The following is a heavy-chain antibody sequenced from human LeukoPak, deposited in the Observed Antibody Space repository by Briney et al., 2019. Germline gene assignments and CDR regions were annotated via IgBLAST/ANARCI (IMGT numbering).Heavy chain of an antibody. V-gene: IGHV3-7*01. CDR2: INQDGSQK. Sequence: GGSLRLSCVTSGFTFSSYWMSWVRQAPGKGLEWGANINQDGSQKNYVDSMKGRLTISRDNAKSSVYLQMDSLRADDTAVYYCARPSSYSSGWGSDHWGQGTLVNVCS. J-gene: IGHJ4*02. CDR1: GFTFSSYW. D-gene: IGHD6-19*01. CDR3: ARPSSYSSGWGSDH.